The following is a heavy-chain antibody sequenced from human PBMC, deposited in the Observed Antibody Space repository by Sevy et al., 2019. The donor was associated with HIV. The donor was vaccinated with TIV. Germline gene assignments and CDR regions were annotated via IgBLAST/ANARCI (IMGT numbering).Heavy chain of an antibody. V-gene: IGHV3-15*01. CDR1: GFTFSNAW. CDR2: IKSKTDGGTT. J-gene: IGHJ4*02. CDR3: TTDALEWLSPFDY. Sequence: GGSLRLSCAASGFTFSNAWMSWVRQAPGKGLEWVGRIKSKTDGGTTDYAAPVKGRFTISRDDSQNTLYLQMNSLKTEDTAVYYCTTDALEWLSPFDYWGQGTLVTVSS. D-gene: IGHD3-3*01.